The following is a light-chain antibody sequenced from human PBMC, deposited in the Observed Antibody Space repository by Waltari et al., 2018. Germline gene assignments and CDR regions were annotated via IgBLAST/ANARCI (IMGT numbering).Light chain of an antibody. Sequence: QSALTQPASVSGSPGQSITLSCPGTSSNVGGYTLVSLYQQHPGKAPQLIIYDVNKQPSGISHRFSGSKSGNTASLTISGLQADDESDYYCCSYAGDSTLIFGGGTKLTVL. J-gene: IGLJ2*01. V-gene: IGLV2-23*02. CDR2: DVN. CDR3: CSYAGDSTLI. CDR1: SSNVGGYTL.